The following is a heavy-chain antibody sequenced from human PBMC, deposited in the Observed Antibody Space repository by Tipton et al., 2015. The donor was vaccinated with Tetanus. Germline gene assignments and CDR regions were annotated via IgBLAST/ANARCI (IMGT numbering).Heavy chain of an antibody. CDR1: GFIFSSYG. Sequence: SLRLSCAASGFIFSSYGIHWVRQAPGKGLEWLAVSWYDGTDKYYADPVKGRFTISRDNSKNTLYLQMNSLRAEDTALYYCAGEADCSGGSCFAGGFDAWGQGTQVTVSS. V-gene: IGHV3-33*01. CDR2: SWYDGTDK. CDR3: AGEADCSGGSCFAGGFDA. J-gene: IGHJ4*02. D-gene: IGHD2-15*01.